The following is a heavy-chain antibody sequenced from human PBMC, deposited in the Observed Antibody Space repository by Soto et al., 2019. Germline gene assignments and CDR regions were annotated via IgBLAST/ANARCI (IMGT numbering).Heavy chain of an antibody. D-gene: IGHD1-26*01. CDR1: GGSISSSSYY. Sequence: PETLSLTCTVSGGSISSSSYYWGWIRQPPGKGLEWIGSIYYSGSTYYNPSLKSRVTISVDTSKNQFSLKLSSVTAADTAVYYCALRDIVGATFDAFDIWGQGTMVTVSS. V-gene: IGHV4-39*01. J-gene: IGHJ3*02. CDR2: IYYSGST. CDR3: ALRDIVGATFDAFDI.